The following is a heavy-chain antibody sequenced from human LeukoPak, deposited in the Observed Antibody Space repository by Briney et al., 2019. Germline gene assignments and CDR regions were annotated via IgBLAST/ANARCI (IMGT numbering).Heavy chain of an antibody. CDR1: GGTFSSYA. V-gene: IGHV1-69*13. D-gene: IGHD3-22*01. CDR3: ARGPHERSGYPDD. J-gene: IGHJ4*02. CDR2: IIPIFGTA. Sequence: GASVKVSCKASGGTFSSYAISWVRQAPGQGLEWMGGIIPIFGTANYAQKFQGRVTITADESTSTAYMELSSLRSEDTAVYYCARGPHERSGYPDDWGQGTLVTVSS.